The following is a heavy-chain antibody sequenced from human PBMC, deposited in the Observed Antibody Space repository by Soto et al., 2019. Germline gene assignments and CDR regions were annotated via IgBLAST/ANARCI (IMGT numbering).Heavy chain of an antibody. CDR1: GGSITSHY. Sequence: SSETLSLTCSVSGGSITSHYWTWIRQPPGKGLEWIGSIFYSGSTNYNPSLQSRVTMSIDRSTNQLSLRLNFLTAADTAVYYCAREDYTTSSGFDPWGQGTLVTVSS. V-gene: IGHV4-59*11. D-gene: IGHD6-6*01. CDR3: AREDYTTSSGFDP. CDR2: IFYSGST. J-gene: IGHJ5*02.